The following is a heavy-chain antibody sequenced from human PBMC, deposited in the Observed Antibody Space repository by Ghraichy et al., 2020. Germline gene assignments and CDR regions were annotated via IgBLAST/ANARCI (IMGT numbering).Heavy chain of an antibody. CDR3: ARGVYGDHYGLAYYFDY. V-gene: IGHV4-39*01. D-gene: IGHD4-17*01. Sequence: SETLSLTCTVSGGSIGSSSYYWGWIRQPPGKGLEWIGSIYYSGSTYYNPSLKSRVTISVDTSKNQFSLKLSSVTAADTAVYYCARGVYGDHYGLAYYFDYWGTGTLVTVSS. CDR1: GGSIGSSSYY. CDR2: IYYSGST. J-gene: IGHJ4*02.